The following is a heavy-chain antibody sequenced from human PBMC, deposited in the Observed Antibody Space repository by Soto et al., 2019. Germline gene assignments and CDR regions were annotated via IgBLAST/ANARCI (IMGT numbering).Heavy chain of an antibody. CDR2: IIPIFGTA. CDR1: GGTFSSYA. CDR3: ARDLRVTIFGVVTPDYYYYGMDV. D-gene: IGHD3-3*01. V-gene: IGHV1-69*13. Sequence: GASVKVSCKASGGTFSSYAISWVRQAPGQGLEWMGGIIPIFGTANYAQKFQGRVTITADESTSTAYMELSSLRSEDTAVYYCARDLRVTIFGVVTPDYYYYGMDVWGQGTTVTVSS. J-gene: IGHJ6*02.